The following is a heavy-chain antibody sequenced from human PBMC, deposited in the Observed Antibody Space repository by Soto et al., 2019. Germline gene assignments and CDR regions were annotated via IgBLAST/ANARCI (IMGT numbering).Heavy chain of an antibody. CDR1: GASISRYY. Sequence: SETLSLTCTVSGASISRYYWSWIRQPPGKGLEWIGEINHSGSTNYNPSLKSRVTISVDTSKNQFSLKLSSVTAADTAVYYCARCGGGFGGIYYYYYYGIDVRAQRTTVTGSS. J-gene: IGHJ6*02. V-gene: IGHV4-34*01. CDR3: ARCGGGFGGIYYYYYYGIDV. CDR2: INHSGST. D-gene: IGHD1-26*01.